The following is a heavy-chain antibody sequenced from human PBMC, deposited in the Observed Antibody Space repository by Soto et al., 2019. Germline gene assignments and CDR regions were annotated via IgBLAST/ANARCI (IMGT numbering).Heavy chain of an antibody. J-gene: IGHJ3*02. CDR1: GFTCSSHD. CDR3: AKATATGGGAFDI. Sequence: GGSLRLSCAASGFTCSSHDMSWVRQAPGKGLEWVSTILVGGSTHYPDSVRGRFTISRDNSKNTVFLQMNSLTAGDTAVYYCAKATATGGGAFDICGQGTMVTVSS. CDR2: ILVGGST. D-gene: IGHD2-8*02. V-gene: IGHV3-23*01.